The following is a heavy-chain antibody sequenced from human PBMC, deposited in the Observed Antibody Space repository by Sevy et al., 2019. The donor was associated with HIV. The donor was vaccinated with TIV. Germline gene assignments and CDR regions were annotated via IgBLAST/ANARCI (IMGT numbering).Heavy chain of an antibody. CDR2: VFPGNSDI. CDR3: ARGGHVPLDAFDL. V-gene: IGHV5-51*01. CDR1: GYNSPAHW. Sequence: GESLKISCKASGYNSPAHWLGWVRQMPGKGREWMGIVFPGNSDIISFQGQVTVSVDESINPAYLHWGSLEASDTATYYCARGGHVPLDAFDLWGQGTRVTVSS. J-gene: IGHJ3*01. D-gene: IGHD2-15*01.